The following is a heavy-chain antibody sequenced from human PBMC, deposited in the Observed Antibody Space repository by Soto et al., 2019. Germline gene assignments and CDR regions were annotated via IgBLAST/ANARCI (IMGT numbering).Heavy chain of an antibody. J-gene: IGHJ6*02. V-gene: IGHV3-21*01. CDR3: VRERGLSSFYGMDV. CDR1: GFTLTTYT. D-gene: IGHD3-10*01. Sequence: GPLRLYGEASGFTLTTYTMNWVRQASGKGLERVSSITSSSCHIYYADAVKGRFTISRDNARNSLYLQMNSLRAEDTAVYYCVRERGLSSFYGMDVWGQGTKVTVSS. CDR2: ITSSSCHI.